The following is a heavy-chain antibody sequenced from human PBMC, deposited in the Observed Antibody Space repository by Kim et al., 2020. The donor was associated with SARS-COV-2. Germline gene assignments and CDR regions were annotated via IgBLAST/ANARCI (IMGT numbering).Heavy chain of an antibody. J-gene: IGHJ4*02. V-gene: IGHV1-8*01. CDR2: MNPNSGNT. Sequence: ASVKVSCKASGYTFTSYDINWVRQATGQGLEWMGWMNPNSGNTGYAQKFQGRVTMTRNTSISTAYMDLSSLRSEDTAVYYCARISTHKGGAAAHRALGYWGQGTLVTVSS. D-gene: IGHD6-13*01. CDR3: ARISTHKGGAAAHRALGY. CDR1: GYTFTSYD.